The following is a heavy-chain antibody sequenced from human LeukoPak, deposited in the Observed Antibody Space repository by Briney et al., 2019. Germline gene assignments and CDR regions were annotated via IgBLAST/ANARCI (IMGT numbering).Heavy chain of an antibody. J-gene: IGHJ4*02. CDR2: ISSSSSYI. CDR1: GFTFSSYS. CDR3: ARDPPPYDYYDSSGYSTWGQVSDNY. V-gene: IGHV3-21*01. D-gene: IGHD3-22*01. Sequence: GGSLRLSCAASGFTFSSYSMNWVRQAPGKGLEWVSSISSSSSYIYYADSVKGRFTISRDNAKNSLYLQMNSLRAEDTAVYYCARDPPPYDYYDSSGYSTWGQVSDNYWGQGTLATVSS.